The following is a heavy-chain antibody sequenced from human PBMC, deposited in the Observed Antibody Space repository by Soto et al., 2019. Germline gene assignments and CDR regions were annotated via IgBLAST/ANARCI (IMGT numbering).Heavy chain of an antibody. CDR2: ISGGATDK. Sequence: EVQLVESGGGLVQPGGSLRLSCATSGFMFSAYWMSWVRQDPGKGLEWVATISGGATDKFYVDSVKGRFTISRDDTKNSLYLQMNSLRDEYTAVYYCVREDWHRFDTWGQGTLVTVSS. CDR3: VREDWHRFDT. V-gene: IGHV3-7*01. J-gene: IGHJ4*02. CDR1: GFMFSAYW. D-gene: IGHD2-21*01.